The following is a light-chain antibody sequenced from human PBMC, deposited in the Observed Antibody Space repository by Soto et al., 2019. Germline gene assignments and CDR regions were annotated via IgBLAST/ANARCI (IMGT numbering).Light chain of an antibody. CDR3: QTWGTGSAIVV. J-gene: IGLJ7*01. Sequence: QLVLNQSPSASASLGASVKLTCTLSSGHSNYAIAWHQQQPEKGPRYLMKVNSGGSHIKGDGIPDRFSGSSSGAERYLFISSRQSEDEADYYCQTWGTGSAIVVCGVGTQLTVL. CDR1: SGHSNYA. V-gene: IGLV4-69*01. CDR2: VNSGGSH.